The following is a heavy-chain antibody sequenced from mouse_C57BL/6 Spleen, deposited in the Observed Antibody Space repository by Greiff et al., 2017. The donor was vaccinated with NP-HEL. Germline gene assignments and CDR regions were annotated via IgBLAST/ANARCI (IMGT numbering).Heavy chain of an antibody. Sequence: VQLKQSGPELVKPGASVKISCKASGYTFTDYYMNWVKQSHGKSLEWIGDINPNNGGTSYNQKFKGKATLTVDQSSSTAYMELRSLTSEDSAVYYWARDYGSSYWYFDVWGTGTTVTVSS. CDR1: GYTFTDYY. D-gene: IGHD1-1*01. V-gene: IGHV1-26*01. CDR3: ARDYGSSYWYFDV. J-gene: IGHJ1*03. CDR2: INPNNGGT.